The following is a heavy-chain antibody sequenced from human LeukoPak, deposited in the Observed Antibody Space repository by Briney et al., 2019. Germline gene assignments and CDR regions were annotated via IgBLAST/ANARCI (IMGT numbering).Heavy chain of an antibody. CDR1: GYSFTNYW. CDR3: ARNIVATSYYYGMDV. J-gene: IGHJ6*02. V-gene: IGHV5-51*01. D-gene: IGHD5-12*01. CDR2: IYPGDSDT. Sequence: GESLKISCKGSGYSFTNYWIGWVRQMTGKGLEWMGIIYPGDSDTRYSPSFQGQVTISADKSISTAYLQWSSLKASDTAMYYCARNIVATSYYYGMDVWGQGTTVTVSS.